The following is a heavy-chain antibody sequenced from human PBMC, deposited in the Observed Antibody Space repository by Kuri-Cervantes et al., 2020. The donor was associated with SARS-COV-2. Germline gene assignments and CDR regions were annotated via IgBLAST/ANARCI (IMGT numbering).Heavy chain of an antibody. D-gene: IGHD7-27*01. J-gene: IGHJ4*02. Sequence: GESLKISCAASGFTFSSYSMNWVRQAPGKGLEWVSSISSSSSYIYYADSVKGRFTISRDNAKNSLYLQMNSLRAEDTAVYYCAKLGDGAVFDYFDYWGQGTLVTVSS. CDR2: ISSSSSYI. CDR3: AKLGDGAVFDYFDY. V-gene: IGHV3-21*01. CDR1: GFTFSSYS.